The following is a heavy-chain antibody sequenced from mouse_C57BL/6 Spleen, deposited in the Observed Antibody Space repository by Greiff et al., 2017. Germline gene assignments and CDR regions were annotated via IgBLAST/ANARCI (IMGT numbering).Heavy chain of an antibody. CDR1: GFTFSSYA. J-gene: IGHJ3*01. CDR3: AREKGAVFAY. Sequence: EVKLVESGGGLVKPGGSLKLSCAASGFTFSSYAMSWVRQTPEKRLAWVATISDGGSYTYYPDNVKGRFTISRDNAKNNLSLQMSHLKSEDTAMYYCAREKGAVFAYWGQGTLVTVSA. CDR2: ISDGGSYT. D-gene: IGHD3-3*01. V-gene: IGHV5-4*01.